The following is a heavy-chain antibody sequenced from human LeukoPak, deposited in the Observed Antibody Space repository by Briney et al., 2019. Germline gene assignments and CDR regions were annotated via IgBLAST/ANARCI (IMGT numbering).Heavy chain of an antibody. CDR2: ITTSDGNT. J-gene: IGHJ4*02. D-gene: IGHD5-24*01. CDR1: GFTFSSYA. V-gene: IGHV3-23*01. Sequence: PGGSLRLSCAASGFTFSSYAMSWVRQAPGKGLEWVSTITTSDGNTYYADSVKGRFTVSRDNSKNTLFLQMNSLRAEDTAVYYCARVVPDHIEMATESYWGQGTLVTVSS. CDR3: ARVVPDHIEMATESY.